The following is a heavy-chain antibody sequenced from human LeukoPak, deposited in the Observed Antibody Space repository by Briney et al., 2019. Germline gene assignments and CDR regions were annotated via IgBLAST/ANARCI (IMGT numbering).Heavy chain of an antibody. CDR1: GFTFNNYA. D-gene: IGHD1-1*01. CDR3: ARDLSTFDS. Sequence: GGSLRLSCAASGFTFNNYAMSWVRQAPGKGLEWVSGISGSGGDTYYADSLKGRFTISRDNSKNTLYLQMKSLRAEDTALYYCARDLSTFDSWGQGTLVTVS. V-gene: IGHV3-23*01. CDR2: ISGSGGDT. J-gene: IGHJ4*02.